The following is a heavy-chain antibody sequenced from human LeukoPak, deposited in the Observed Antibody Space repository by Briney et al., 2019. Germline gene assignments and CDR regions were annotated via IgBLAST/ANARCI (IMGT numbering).Heavy chain of an antibody. CDR2: IIPIFGTA. D-gene: IGHD6-19*01. Sequence: ASVKVSCKDSGGTFSSYAISWVRQAPGQALEWMGGIIPIFGTANYAQKFQGRVTITADKSTSTAYMELSSLRCEDTAVYYCAREPIAVAGDYYYYGMDVWGQGTTVTVSS. V-gene: IGHV1-69*06. J-gene: IGHJ6*02. CDR3: AREPIAVAGDYYYYGMDV. CDR1: GGTFSSYA.